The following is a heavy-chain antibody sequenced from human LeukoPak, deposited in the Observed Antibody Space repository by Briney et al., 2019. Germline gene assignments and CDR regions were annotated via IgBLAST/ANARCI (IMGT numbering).Heavy chain of an antibody. D-gene: IGHD3-22*01. CDR3: TRDYYDSSGLPFDY. Sequence: GGSLRLSCAGSGYSFRSHSMNWVRQAPGKGLEWVTSISSISHYINYADSVKGRFTISRDNAKNSLYLQMNSLRAEDTALYYCTRDYYDSSGLPFDYWGQGTLVTVSS. J-gene: IGHJ4*02. V-gene: IGHV3-21*01. CDR1: GYSFRSHS. CDR2: ISSISHYI.